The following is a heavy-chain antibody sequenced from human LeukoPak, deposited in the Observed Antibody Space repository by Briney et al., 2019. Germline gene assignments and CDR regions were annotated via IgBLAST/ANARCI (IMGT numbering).Heavy chain of an antibody. D-gene: IGHD3-22*01. CDR2: ISYSGNT. J-gene: IGHJ4*02. V-gene: IGHV4-31*11. Sequence: PSETLSLTCAVSGGSVSSGDYYWSWIRQRPQRGLEWIAYISYSGNTYYNPSLKSRLTISLDTSKNQFSLKVNSVTAADTAVYYCSKSNYDTSGFGYFDYWGQGTLVTVSS. CDR1: GGSVSSGDYY. CDR3: SKSNYDTSGFGYFDY.